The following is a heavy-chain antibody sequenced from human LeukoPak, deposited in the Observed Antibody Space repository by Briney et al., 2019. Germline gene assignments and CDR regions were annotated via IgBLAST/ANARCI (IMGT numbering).Heavy chain of an antibody. CDR3: ARGVPTAASWWFDP. V-gene: IGHV4-34*01. J-gene: IGHJ5*02. Sequence: PSETLSLTCAVYGGSFSGYYWSWIRQPPGKGLEWIGEINHSGGTNYNPSLKSRVTISVDTSKNQFSLKVSSVTAADTAVYYCARGVPTAASWWFDPWGQGTLVTVSS. CDR2: INHSGGT. CDR1: GGSFSGYY. D-gene: IGHD2-2*01.